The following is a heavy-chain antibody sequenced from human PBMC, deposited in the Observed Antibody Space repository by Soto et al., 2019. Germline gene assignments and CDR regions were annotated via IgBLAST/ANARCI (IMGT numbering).Heavy chain of an antibody. V-gene: IGHV4-59*01. Sequence: PSETLSLTCTVSGGSISSYYWSWIRQPPGKGLEWIGYIYYSGSTNYNPSLKSRVTISVDTSKNQFSLKLSSVTAADTAVYYCARERWSNYYGSGSLYFDYWGQGTLVTVSS. CDR2: IYYSGST. D-gene: IGHD3-10*01. J-gene: IGHJ4*02. CDR1: GGSISSYY. CDR3: ARERWSNYYGSGSLYFDY.